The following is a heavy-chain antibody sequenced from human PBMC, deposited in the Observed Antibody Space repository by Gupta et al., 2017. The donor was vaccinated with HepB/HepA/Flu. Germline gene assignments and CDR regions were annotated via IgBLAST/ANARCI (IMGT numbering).Heavy chain of an antibody. CDR1: GGSFSGYY. D-gene: IGHD1-26*01. V-gene: IGHV4-34*01. Sequence: QVQLQQWGAGLLKPSETLSLTCAVYGGSFSGYYWSWIRQPPGKGLEWIGEINHSGSTNYNPSLKSRVTISVDTSKNQFSLKLSSVTAADTAVYYCARGRAYSGSYYYYYYYMDVWGKGTTVTVSS. CDR2: INHSGST. CDR3: ARGRAYSGSYYYYYYYMDV. J-gene: IGHJ6*03.